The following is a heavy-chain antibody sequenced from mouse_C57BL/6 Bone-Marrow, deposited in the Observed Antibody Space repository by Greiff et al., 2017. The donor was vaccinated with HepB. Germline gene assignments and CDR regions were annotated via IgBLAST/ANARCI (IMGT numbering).Heavy chain of an antibody. D-gene: IGHD1-1*01. Sequence: EVKLVESGGGLVQPKGSLKLSCAASGFSFNTYAMNWVRQAPGKGLEWVARIRSKSNNYATYYADSVKDRFTISRDDSESMLYLQMNNLKTEDTAMYYCVRPHYYGSSSAWFAYWGQGTLVTVSA. V-gene: IGHV10-1*01. CDR1: GFSFNTYA. CDR2: IRSKSNNYAT. CDR3: VRPHYYGSSSAWFAY. J-gene: IGHJ3*01.